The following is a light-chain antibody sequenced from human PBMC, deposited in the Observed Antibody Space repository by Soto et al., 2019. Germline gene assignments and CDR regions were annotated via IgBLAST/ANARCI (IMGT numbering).Light chain of an antibody. CDR1: QSISTN. Sequence: EIVMTQSPATLSVSPGERATLSCRASQSISTNLTWYQQKPGQAPRLLISGSSTRATSIPVRFRGRGSATEFTLTISSLQSEDFAVYYCQHCNNWPLTFGGATKVEVK. V-gene: IGKV3-15*01. J-gene: IGKJ4*01. CDR3: QHCNNWPLT. CDR2: GSS.